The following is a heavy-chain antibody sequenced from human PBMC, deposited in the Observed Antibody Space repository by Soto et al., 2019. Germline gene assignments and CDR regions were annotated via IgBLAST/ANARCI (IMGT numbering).Heavy chain of an antibody. Sequence: QVQLVQSGTEVKKPGSSVKVSCKASGGTFRNYPINWVRQAPGQGLEWMGSIFPLTDIPDYAQNYQARLTISADKSTSTAYMELSSLTSDDTAMYFCARVPFVGLNYFESCGQGTLVTVSS. CDR2: IFPLTDIP. D-gene: IGHD3-16*01. J-gene: IGHJ4*02. CDR3: ARVPFVGLNYFES. CDR1: GGTFRNYP. V-gene: IGHV1-69*02.